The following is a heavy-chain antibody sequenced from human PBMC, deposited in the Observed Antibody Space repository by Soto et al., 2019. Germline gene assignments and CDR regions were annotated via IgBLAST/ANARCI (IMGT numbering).Heavy chain of an antibody. V-gene: IGHV5-51*01. CDR1: GYSFTSYW. J-gene: IGHJ6*02. D-gene: IGHD2-15*01. CDR2: IYPGDSDT. CDR3: ARLVVVAATSYGMDV. Sequence: GESLKISCKGSGYSFTSYWIGWVRQMPGKGLEWMGIIYPGDSDTRYSPSFQGQVTISADKSISTAYLQWSSLKASDTAMYYCARLVVVAATSYGMDVWGQGTTVTVSS.